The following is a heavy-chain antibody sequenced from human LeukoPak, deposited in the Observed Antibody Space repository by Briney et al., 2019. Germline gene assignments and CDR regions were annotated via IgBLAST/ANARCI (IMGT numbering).Heavy chain of an antibody. Sequence: GGSLRLSCEVSGFAVSGISMAWVRQAPGKGLEWVAAIWYDGSIQYYADSVKGRFTISRDNSKNTLYLQMDSLRAEDTAVYYCARAGYCSGGSCYGSDYWGQGTLVSVSS. V-gene: IGHV3-33*08. CDR2: IWYDGSIQ. D-gene: IGHD2-15*01. J-gene: IGHJ4*02. CDR3: ARAGYCSGGSCYGSDY. CDR1: GFAVSGIS.